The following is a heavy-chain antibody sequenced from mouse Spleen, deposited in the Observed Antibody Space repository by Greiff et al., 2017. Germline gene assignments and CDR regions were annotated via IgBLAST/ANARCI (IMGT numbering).Heavy chain of an antibody. Sequence: QVQLQQPGAELVKPGASVKLSCKASGYTFTSYWMHWVKQRPGQGLEWIGMIHPNSGSTNYNEKFKSKATLTVDKSSSTAYMQLSSLTSEDSAVYYCAKYYYDGSSYWYFDVWGAGTTVTVSS. CDR1: GYTFTSYW. CDR2: IHPNSGST. CDR3: AKYYYDGSSYWYFDV. J-gene: IGHJ1*01. D-gene: IGHD1-1*01. V-gene: IGHV1-64*01.